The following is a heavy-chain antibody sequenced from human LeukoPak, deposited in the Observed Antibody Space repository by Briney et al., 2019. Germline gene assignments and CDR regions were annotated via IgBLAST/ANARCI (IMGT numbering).Heavy chain of an antibody. J-gene: IGHJ6*02. CDR1: GFSVNNLY. D-gene: IGHD4-17*01. CDR3: ARVAYGDYAEGMDV. CDR2: TSDSGGST. V-gene: IGHV3-53*01. Sequence: GGSLRLSCAASGFSVNNLYMSWVRQTPGKGLEWVSSTSDSGGSTHYADSVKGRFTISRDNSKNTLNLQLNSLRAEDTAVYYCARVAYGDYAEGMDVWGQGTTVVVSS.